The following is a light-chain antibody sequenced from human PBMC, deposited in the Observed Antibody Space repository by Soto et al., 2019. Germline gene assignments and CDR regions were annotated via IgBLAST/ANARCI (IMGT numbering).Light chain of an antibody. CDR1: QSVSSSY. CDR3: QQYGSSPQT. CDR2: GAS. V-gene: IGKV3-20*01. J-gene: IGKJ1*01. Sequence: EIVLTQSPGTLSLSPGERATLSCRASQSVSSSYLAWYQQKPGQAPRPLIYGASSRATGIPDRFSGSGSGTDFTLTFSRLEPEDFAVYYCQQYGSSPQTFGQGTKVEIK.